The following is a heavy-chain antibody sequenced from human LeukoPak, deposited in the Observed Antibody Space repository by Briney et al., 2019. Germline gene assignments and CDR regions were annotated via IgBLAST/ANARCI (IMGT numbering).Heavy chain of an antibody. Sequence: GGSLRLSCAASGFTFSSYSMNWVRQAPGKGLEWVSSISSSSSYIYYADSVKGRFTISRDNAKNSLYLQMNSLRAEDTAVYYCAKEPNVEYFDYWGQGTLVTVSS. CDR1: GFTFSSYS. D-gene: IGHD5-24*01. CDR2: ISSSSSYI. V-gene: IGHV3-21*01. CDR3: AKEPNVEYFDY. J-gene: IGHJ4*02.